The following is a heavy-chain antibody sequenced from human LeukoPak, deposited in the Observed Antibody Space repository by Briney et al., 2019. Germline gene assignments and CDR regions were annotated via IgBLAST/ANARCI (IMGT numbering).Heavy chain of an antibody. CDR2: ISWNSGSI. J-gene: IGHJ4*02. D-gene: IGHD5-24*01. CDR3: AKARRRDYYFDY. Sequence: YPGGSLRLSCAASGFTFDDYAMHWVRQAPGKGLEWVSGISWNSGSIGYADSVKGRFTISRDNAKNSLYLQMNSLRAEDTALYYCAKARRRDYYFDYWGQGTLVTVSS. V-gene: IGHV3-9*01. CDR1: GFTFDDYA.